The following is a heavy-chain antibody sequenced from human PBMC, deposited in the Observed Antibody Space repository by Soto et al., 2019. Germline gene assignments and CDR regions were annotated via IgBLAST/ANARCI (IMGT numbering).Heavy chain of an antibody. J-gene: IGHJ4*02. CDR2: ISGSTSGT. D-gene: IGHD5-12*01. CDR1: GFAFSSYA. CDR3: AKDRGFSDPFDD. Sequence: EVQLLESGGGLVQPGGSLRLSCAASGFAFSSYAMSWVRQAPGKGLEWVSSISGSTSGTYYADAVKGRFTISRDNSNNTLYLQMNSLRAEDTAVYYCAKDRGFSDPFDDWGQGALVTVSS. V-gene: IGHV3-23*01.